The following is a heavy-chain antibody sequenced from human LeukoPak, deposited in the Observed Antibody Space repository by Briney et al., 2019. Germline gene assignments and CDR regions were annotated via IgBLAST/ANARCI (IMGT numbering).Heavy chain of an antibody. D-gene: IGHD2-15*01. V-gene: IGHV4-59*01. CDR2: IYYSGST. Sequence: SETLSLTCTVSGGSISGYYWSWIRQPPGKGLEWIGYIYYSGSTNYNPSLKSRVTISIDTSKNQFSLKLSSVTAADTAVYYCARGVATVEDYFDYWGQGTLVTVSS. CDR3: ARGVATVEDYFDY. CDR1: GGSISGYY. J-gene: IGHJ4*02.